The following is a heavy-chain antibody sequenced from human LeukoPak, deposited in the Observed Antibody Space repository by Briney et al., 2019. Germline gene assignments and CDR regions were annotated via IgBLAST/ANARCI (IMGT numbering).Heavy chain of an antibody. J-gene: IGHJ4*02. V-gene: IGHV4-61*05. D-gene: IGHD5-12*01. Sequence: SETLSLTCTVSGGSISISSYYWSWIRQPPGTGLEWIGYIYYSGSTNYNPSLKSRVTISVDTSKNQFSLKLSSVTAADTAVYYCARGSGYDERGFDYWGQGTLVTVSS. CDR1: GGSISISSYY. CDR3: ARGSGYDERGFDY. CDR2: IYYSGST.